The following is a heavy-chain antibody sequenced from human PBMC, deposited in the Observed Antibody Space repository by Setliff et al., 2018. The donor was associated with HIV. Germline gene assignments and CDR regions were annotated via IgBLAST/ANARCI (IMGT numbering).Heavy chain of an antibody. CDR3: ARERLTFGEFANWFDP. V-gene: IGHV4-34*01. J-gene: IGHJ5*02. CDR1: GGSFNDYY. D-gene: IGHD3-10*01. CDR2: VNHSGST. Sequence: PSETLSLTCAVCGGSFNDYYWSWIRQPPGKGLEWIGEVNHSGSTSYNQSLESRVSISVDTSKNQFPLKLRSVTAADTAVYYCARERLTFGEFANWFDPWGQGTLVTVSS.